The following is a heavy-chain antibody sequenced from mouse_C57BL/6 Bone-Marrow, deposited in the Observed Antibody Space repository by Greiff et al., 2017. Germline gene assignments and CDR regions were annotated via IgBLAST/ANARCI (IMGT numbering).Heavy chain of an antibody. V-gene: IGHV1-9*01. CDR1: GYTFTGYW. D-gene: IGHD4-1*01. CDR3: ARNWCDGGIDY. Sequence: QVQLQQSGAELVKPGASVKLSCKATGYTFTGYWIEWVKQRPGHGLEWIGEILPGSGSTNYNEKFKGKATITAETSSNTAYMQLSSLTTENSAIYDCARNWCDGGIDYWGQGTTLTVSS. CDR2: ILPGSGST. J-gene: IGHJ2*01.